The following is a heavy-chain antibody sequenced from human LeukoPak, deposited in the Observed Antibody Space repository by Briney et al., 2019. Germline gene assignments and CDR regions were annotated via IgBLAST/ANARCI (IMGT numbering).Heavy chain of an antibody. V-gene: IGHV1-2*06. J-gene: IGHJ4*02. CDR2: ITPNSGDT. Sequence: ASVKVSCKTSGYTFTGYYVHWVRQAPGQGLEWMGRITPNSGDTLYAQKFQGRATMTRDTSISAAYMELNSLTSDDTAIYYCARDLVGGIWSAGFWGQGTLVTVSS. D-gene: IGHD3-3*01. CDR3: ARDLVGGIWSAGF. CDR1: GYTFTGYY.